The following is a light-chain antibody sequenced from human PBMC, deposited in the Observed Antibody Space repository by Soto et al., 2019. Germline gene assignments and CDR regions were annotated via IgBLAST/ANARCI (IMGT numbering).Light chain of an antibody. CDR2: AAS. CDR1: QDISNY. Sequence: DIQLTQSPSFLSASVGDRVTITCRASQDISNYLVWYQQKPGKAPKPLIYAASTLQSGVPSRLSGSGSGTEFTLTISSLQPEDVATCDCQQLNSYPLTFGPGTNVDIK. V-gene: IGKV1-9*01. J-gene: IGKJ3*01. CDR3: QQLNSYPLT.